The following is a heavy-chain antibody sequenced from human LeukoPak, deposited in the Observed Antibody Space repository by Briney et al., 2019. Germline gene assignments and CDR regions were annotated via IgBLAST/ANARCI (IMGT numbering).Heavy chain of an antibody. D-gene: IGHD4-11*01. CDR1: GLTVSSNY. V-gene: IGHV3-23*01. CDR2: ISGSGGST. CDR3: AKDILLGNYELAWDY. J-gene: IGHJ4*02. Sequence: PGGSLRLSCAASGLTVSSNYMSWVRQAPGKGLEWVSAISGSGGSTYYADSVKGRFTISRDNSKNTLYLQMNSLRAEDTAVYYCAKDILLGNYELAWDYWGQGTLVTVSS.